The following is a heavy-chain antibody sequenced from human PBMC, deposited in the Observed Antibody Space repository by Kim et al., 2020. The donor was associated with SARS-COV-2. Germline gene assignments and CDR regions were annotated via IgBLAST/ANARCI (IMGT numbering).Heavy chain of an antibody. J-gene: IGHJ4*02. CDR2: IYYSGST. CDR1: GGSISSSSYY. Sequence: SETLSLTCTVSGGSISSSSYYWGWIRQPQGKGLEWIGSIYYSGSTYYNPSLKSRVTISVDTSKNQFSLKLSSVTAADTAVYYCARAHYDFEIDYWGQGTLVTVSS. D-gene: IGHD3-3*01. V-gene: IGHV4-39*01. CDR3: ARAHYDFEIDY.